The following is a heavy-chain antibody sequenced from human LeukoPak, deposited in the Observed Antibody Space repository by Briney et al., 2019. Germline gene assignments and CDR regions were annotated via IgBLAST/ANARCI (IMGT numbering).Heavy chain of an antibody. Sequence: GGSLRLSCAASGFTFSSYSMNWVRQAPGKGLEWVSSISSSSSYIYYADSVKGRFTISRDNAKNSLYLQMNSLRAEDTAVYYCARGTGRDYYDSIGFDYWGQGTLVTVSS. CDR3: ARGTGRDYYDSIGFDY. V-gene: IGHV3-21*01. CDR2: ISSSSSYI. CDR1: GFTFSSYS. D-gene: IGHD3-22*01. J-gene: IGHJ4*02.